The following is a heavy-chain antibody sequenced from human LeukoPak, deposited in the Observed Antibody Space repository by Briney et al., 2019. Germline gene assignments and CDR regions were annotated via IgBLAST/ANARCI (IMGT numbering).Heavy chain of an antibody. CDR2: TSAYNGNT. CDR3: ARRTYYDSSGHFDY. D-gene: IGHD3-22*01. Sequence: ASVKVSCKASGYTFTSYGISWVRQAPGQGLEWMGWTSAYNGNTNYAQKLQGRVTMTTDTSTSTAYMELRSLRSDDTAVYYCARRTYYDSSGHFDYWGQGTLVTVSS. V-gene: IGHV1-18*01. J-gene: IGHJ4*02. CDR1: GYTFTSYG.